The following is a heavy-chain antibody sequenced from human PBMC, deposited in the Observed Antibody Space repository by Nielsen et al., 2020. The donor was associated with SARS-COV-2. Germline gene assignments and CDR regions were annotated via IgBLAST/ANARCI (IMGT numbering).Heavy chain of an antibody. CDR1: GFTFSSYA. V-gene: IGHV3-30-3*01. J-gene: IGHJ6*02. Sequence: GGSLRLSCAASGFTFSSYAMHWVRHAPGKGLEWVAVISYDGSNKYYADSVKGRFTISRDNSKNTLYLQMNSLRAEDTAVYYCARGRSRHAYYYYGMDVWGQGTTVTVSS. CDR3: ARGRSRHAYYYYGMDV. CDR2: ISYDGSNK.